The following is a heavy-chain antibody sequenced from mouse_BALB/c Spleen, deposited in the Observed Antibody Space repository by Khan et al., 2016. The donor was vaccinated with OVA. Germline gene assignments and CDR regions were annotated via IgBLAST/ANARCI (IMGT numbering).Heavy chain of an antibody. CDR1: GYTFTSYY. CDR3: TRSGYGSFAY. J-gene: IGHJ3*01. CDR2: INPSSGGT. D-gene: IGHD2-2*01. Sequence: QVQLQQSGAELVKPGASVRLSCKASGYTFTSYYLYWVKPRPGQGLAWIGDINPSSGGTNFNVKFKSKATLTVDKSSSTAYIQLNSLTSEDSAVYYCTRSGYGSFAYWGQGTLVTVSA. V-gene: IGHV1S81*02.